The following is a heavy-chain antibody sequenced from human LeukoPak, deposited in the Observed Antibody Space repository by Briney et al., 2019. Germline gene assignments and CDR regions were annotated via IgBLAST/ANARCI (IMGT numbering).Heavy chain of an antibody. J-gene: IGHJ4*02. CDR1: GFTFVGNA. V-gene: IGHV3-48*02. CDR2: ISSSSSSTI. D-gene: IGHD3/OR15-3a*01. CDR3: ARAFGLTDY. Sequence: GGSLRLSCATSGFTFVGNAMSWVRQAPGRGLEWVSYISSSSSSTIYYADSVKGRFTISRDNAKNSLYLQMNSLRDEDTAVYYCARAFGLTDYWGQGTLVTVSS.